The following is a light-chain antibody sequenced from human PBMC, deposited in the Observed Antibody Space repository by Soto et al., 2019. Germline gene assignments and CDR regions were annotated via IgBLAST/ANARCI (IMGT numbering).Light chain of an antibody. CDR2: DVS. Sequence: QSVLTQPASVSGSPGQPITISCTGTSSDVGGYNYVSWYQQHPGKAPKLMIYDVSNRPSGVSNRFSGSKPGNTASLTISGLQAEDEADYYCSSYTSSSTLPYVFGTGTKVTVL. CDR1: SSDVGGYNY. CDR3: SSYTSSSTLPYV. J-gene: IGLJ1*01. V-gene: IGLV2-14*01.